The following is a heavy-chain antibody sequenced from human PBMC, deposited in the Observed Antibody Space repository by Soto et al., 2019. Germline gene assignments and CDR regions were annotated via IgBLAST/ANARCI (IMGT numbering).Heavy chain of an antibody. CDR3: TREEIVVLPAARGRTFYYYMDV. CDR1: EFVFSDYA. CDR2: IRSKVYGGTT. V-gene: IGHV3-49*03. D-gene: IGHD2-2*01. J-gene: IGHJ6*03. Sequence: GGSLRLSCSASEFVFSDYAMSWFRQAPGKGLEWAGFIRSKVYGGTTEYAASVKGRFTISRDDSKSIAYLQMSSVKTEDTAVYYCTREEIVVLPAARGRTFYYYMDVWGKGTTVTVSS.